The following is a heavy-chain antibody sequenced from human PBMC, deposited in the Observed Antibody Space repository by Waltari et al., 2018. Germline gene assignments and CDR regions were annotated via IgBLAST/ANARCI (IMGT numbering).Heavy chain of an antibody. D-gene: IGHD2-2*01. CDR2: IYYRGST. CDR1: GGSISSGDYY. CDR3: AKRXYCSSTSCYPNXWYFDL. Sequence: QVQLQESGPGLVKPSQTLSLXCTVSGGSISSGDYYWSWXRQPPGKGLEWIGYIYYRGSTYYNPSLKSRVTISVDTSKNQFSLKLSSVTAADTAVYYCAKRXYCSSTSCYPNXWYFDLWGRGTLVXXSS. J-gene: IGHJ2*01. V-gene: IGHV4-30-4*08.